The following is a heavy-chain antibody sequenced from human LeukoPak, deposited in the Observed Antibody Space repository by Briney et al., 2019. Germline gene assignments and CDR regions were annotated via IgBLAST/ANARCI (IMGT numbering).Heavy chain of an antibody. CDR2: ISYDGSNK. D-gene: IGHD3-16*01. V-gene: IGHV3-30*04. CDR3: ARDGVEKSRIYYFDY. CDR1: GFTFSTYA. J-gene: IGHJ4*02. Sequence: PGGSLRLSCVASGFTFSTYAIHWVRQAPGKGLEWVAVISYDGSNKYYADSVEGRFTISRDNSKNTLYLQMDSLSAEDTAVYYCARDGVEKSRIYYFDYWGQGTLVTVSS.